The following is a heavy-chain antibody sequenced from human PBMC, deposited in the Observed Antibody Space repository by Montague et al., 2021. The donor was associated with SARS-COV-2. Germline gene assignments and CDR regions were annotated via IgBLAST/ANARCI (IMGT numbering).Heavy chain of an antibody. CDR3: ARTRAYYYDSSGYSYYFDY. D-gene: IGHD3-22*01. Sequence: PALVKPTQSLTLTCTFSGFSLTTNGMCVSWIRRPPGKALEWLARIDWDDDDYYSTSLKTRLTISKDTSKNQVVLTMTNMDPVDTATYYCARTRAYYYDSSGYSYYFDYWGQGTLVTVSS. CDR1: GFSLTTNGMC. V-gene: IGHV2-70*11. CDR2: IDWDDDD. J-gene: IGHJ4*02.